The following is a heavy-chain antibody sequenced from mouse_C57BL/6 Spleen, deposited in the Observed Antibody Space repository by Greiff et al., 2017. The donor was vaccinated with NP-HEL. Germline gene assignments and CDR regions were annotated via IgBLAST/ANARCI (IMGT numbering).Heavy chain of an antibody. V-gene: IGHV1-59*01. CDR3: ARKVGYAMGY. D-gene: IGHD1-3*01. CDR2: IDPSDSYT. CDR1: GYTFTSYW. Sequence: QVQLQQPGAELVRPGTSVKLSCKASGYTFTSYWMHWVKQRPGQGLEWIGVIDPSDSYTNYNQKFKGKATLTVDTSSSTPYMQLSSLTSEDSAVYYCARKVGYAMGYWGQGTSVTVSS. J-gene: IGHJ4*01.